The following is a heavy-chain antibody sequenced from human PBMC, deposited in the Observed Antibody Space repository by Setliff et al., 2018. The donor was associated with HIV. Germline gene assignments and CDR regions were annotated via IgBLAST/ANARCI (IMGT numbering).Heavy chain of an antibody. Sequence: PSETLSLTCTVSGGSISVHYWSWLRQPPGKGLEWIGYIFYSGTTNYSPSLNSRATISVDTSKNSFSLRLSSVTAADTAVYYCARVNALIRAPFDYWGQGALVTVSS. CDR3: ARVNALIRAPFDY. V-gene: IGHV4-59*11. CDR2: IFYSGTT. J-gene: IGHJ4*02. CDR1: GGSISVHY.